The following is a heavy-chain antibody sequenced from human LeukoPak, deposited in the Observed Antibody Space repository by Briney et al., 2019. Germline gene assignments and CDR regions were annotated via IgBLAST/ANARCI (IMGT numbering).Heavy chain of an antibody. V-gene: IGHV1-18*01. J-gene: IGHJ5*02. CDR2: ISAYNGNT. Sequence: GASVKVSCKASGYTFTSYGISWVRQAPGQGLEWMGWISAYNGNTNYAQKLQGRVTMTTDTSTSTAYMELRSLRSDDTAVYYCARLADYYDSSGYYFWFDPWGQGTLVTVSS. D-gene: IGHD3-22*01. CDR3: ARLADYYDSSGYYFWFDP. CDR1: GYTFTSYG.